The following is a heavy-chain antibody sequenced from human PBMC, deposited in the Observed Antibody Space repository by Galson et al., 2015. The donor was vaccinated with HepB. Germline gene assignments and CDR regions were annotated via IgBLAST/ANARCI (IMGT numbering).Heavy chain of an antibody. CDR3: ARVLGYCSGGTCYSGRFDP. CDR2: IYYSGST. V-gene: IGHV4-59*08. J-gene: IGHJ5*02. D-gene: IGHD2-15*01. CDR1: GGSTSSYY. Sequence: SETLSLTCTVSGGSTSSYYWSWIRQSPGKGLEWIGYIYYSGSTNYNPSLKSRVTTSVDTSKNQLSLKLSSVTAADTAVYYCARVLGYCSGGTCYSGRFDPWGQGILVTVSS.